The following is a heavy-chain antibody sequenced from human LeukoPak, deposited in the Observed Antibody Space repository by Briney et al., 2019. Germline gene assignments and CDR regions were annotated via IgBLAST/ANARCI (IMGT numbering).Heavy chain of an antibody. V-gene: IGHV4-59*07. CDR3: ARNYDSSGYTAFGY. J-gene: IGHJ4*02. CDR2: LYSSGST. Sequence: SDTLSLTCTLSGGSISSYYWSCIRHPPGEGLEWIGYLYSSGSTNYNPSLKSRVTISVDTSKYQFSLKLSCVTAADTAVYYCARNYDSSGYTAFGYWGRGTLLTVSS. D-gene: IGHD3-22*01. CDR1: GGSISSYY.